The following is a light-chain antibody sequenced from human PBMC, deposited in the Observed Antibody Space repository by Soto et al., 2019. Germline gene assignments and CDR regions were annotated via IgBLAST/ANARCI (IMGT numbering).Light chain of an antibody. Sequence: QAVVTQEHSMTVSPGGTGTLTCASSTGPVTTSHYPNWFQQKPGQPPRSLIYSTTNTHSWTPARFSGSLLGGKADLKLSGVLPEDEADYYCVLYYGGAHVVFVGGTKLTVL. V-gene: IGLV7-43*01. CDR3: VLYYGGAHVV. J-gene: IGLJ2*01. CDR1: TGPVTTSHY. CDR2: STT.